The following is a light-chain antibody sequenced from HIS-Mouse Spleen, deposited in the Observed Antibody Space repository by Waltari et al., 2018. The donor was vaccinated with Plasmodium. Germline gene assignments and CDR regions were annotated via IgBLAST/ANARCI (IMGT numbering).Light chain of an antibody. CDR1: SSHVGSYNL. CDR2: EGS. J-gene: IGLJ1*01. Sequence: QSALTQPASVSGSPGQSITIPCTGTSSHVGSYNLVSWYQQPPGKAPKLMIYEGSKRPSGVSNRFSGSKSGNTASLTISGLQAEDEADYYCCSYAGSSTYVFGTGTKVTVL. V-gene: IGLV2-23*01. CDR3: CSYAGSSTYV.